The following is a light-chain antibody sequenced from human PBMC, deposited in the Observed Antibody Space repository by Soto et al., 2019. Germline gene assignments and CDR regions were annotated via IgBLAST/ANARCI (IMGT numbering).Light chain of an antibody. CDR3: QQYGSPPTT. J-gene: IGKJ1*01. Sequence: EIVLTQSPGTLSLSPGERATPSSRASQIVTGPSLAGYQQKPGQAPRLLIYGASSRAPGIPDRFSGSGSGTDFTLTISRLEPEDFAVYSCQQYGSPPTTFGQGTKVEIK. CDR1: QIVTGPS. V-gene: IGKV3-20*01. CDR2: GAS.